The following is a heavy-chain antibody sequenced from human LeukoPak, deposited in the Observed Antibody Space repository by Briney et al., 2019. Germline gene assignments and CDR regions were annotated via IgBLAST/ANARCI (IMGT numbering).Heavy chain of an antibody. CDR3: ARVNSGGSCYDY. CDR2: IYHSGST. V-gene: IGHV4-38-2*01. Sequence: SETLSLTCAVSGYSISSVYYWGWIRQPPGKGLEWIGSIYHSGSTYYNPSLKSRVTISVDTSKNQFSLKLSSVTAADTAVYYCARVNSGGSCYDYWGQGTLVTVSS. D-gene: IGHD2-15*01. CDR1: GYSISSVYY. J-gene: IGHJ4*02.